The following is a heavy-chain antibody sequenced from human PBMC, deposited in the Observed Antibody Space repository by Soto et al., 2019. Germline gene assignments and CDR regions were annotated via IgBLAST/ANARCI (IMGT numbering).Heavy chain of an antibody. CDR3: AIDQVITSGWHLHY. V-gene: IGHV3-48*02. CDR1: GFTFSTYS. CDR2: INSISSAM. J-gene: IGHJ4*02. Sequence: GGSLRLSCAASGFTFSTYSMNWVRQAPGKGLEWLSYINSISSAMYYADSMKGRFTIYRDDAKNSLYLQMNSLRDEDTAVYYCAIDQVITSGWHLHYWGQGTLVTVSS. D-gene: IGHD6-19*01.